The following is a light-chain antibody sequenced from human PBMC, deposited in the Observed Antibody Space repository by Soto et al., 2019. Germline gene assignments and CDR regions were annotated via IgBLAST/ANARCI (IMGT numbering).Light chain of an antibody. CDR2: EVT. V-gene: IGLV2-8*01. CDR1: SSDIGASNS. Sequence: LTQPPSASGSPGQSVTISCAGSSSDIGASNSVSWYQQHPGKAPKLLISEVTKRPSGVPDRFSGSKSGNTASLTVSGLQADDEADYYCGSKAGSNKHVVFGGGTKLTVL. J-gene: IGLJ2*01. CDR3: GSKAGSNKHVV.